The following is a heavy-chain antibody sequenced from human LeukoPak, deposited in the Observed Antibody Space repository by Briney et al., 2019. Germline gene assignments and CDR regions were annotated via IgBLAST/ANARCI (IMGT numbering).Heavy chain of an antibody. CDR1: GFSFSSYS. Sequence: PGGSLRLSCAASGFSFSSYSMNWVRQAPGKGLEWVSYTTSSSSTMYYADAVKGRFAISRDNAKNSLYLQMNSLRAEDTAVYYCARKSGSSGYPFDYWGQGTLVTVSS. CDR2: TTSSSSTM. D-gene: IGHD3-22*01. J-gene: IGHJ4*02. V-gene: IGHV3-48*01. CDR3: ARKSGSSGYPFDY.